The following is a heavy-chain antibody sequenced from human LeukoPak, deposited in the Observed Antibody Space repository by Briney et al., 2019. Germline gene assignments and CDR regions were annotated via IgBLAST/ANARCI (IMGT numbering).Heavy chain of an antibody. D-gene: IGHD3-10*01. Sequence: GEPLRLFCAASGFTFRSYAMSWARHATGKGLEWVSGLSGRATTTHYADSVMGRFTISRDNSKNTLDLQMSSLRADDTAVYYCAKSYYYAGYYFDHWSQGTLVTVSS. CDR1: GFTFRSYA. V-gene: IGHV3-23*01. CDR3: AKSYYYAGYYFDH. CDR2: LSGRATTT. J-gene: IGHJ4*02.